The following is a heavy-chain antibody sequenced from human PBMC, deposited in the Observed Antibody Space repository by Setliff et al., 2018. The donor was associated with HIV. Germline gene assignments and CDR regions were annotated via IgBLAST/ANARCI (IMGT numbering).Heavy chain of an antibody. J-gene: IGHJ4*02. D-gene: IGHD4-17*01. CDR2: FDPEDGET. Sequence: ASVKVSCKVSGYTLAELSMHWVRQAPGKGLEWMGGFDPEDGETIYAQKFQGRVTMTEDTSTYTADMELSSLRSEDTAVYYCATALPLATTGWGPRYYFDYWGQGTPVTVSS. CDR3: ATALPLATTGWGPRYYFDY. V-gene: IGHV1-24*01. CDR1: GYTLAELS.